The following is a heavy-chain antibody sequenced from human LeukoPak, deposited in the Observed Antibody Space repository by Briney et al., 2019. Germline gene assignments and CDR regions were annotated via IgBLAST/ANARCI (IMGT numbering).Heavy chain of an antibody. Sequence: ASVKVSCKASGYTFTGYYMHWVRQAPGQGLEWMGWINPNSGGTNYAQKFQGRVTMTRDTSISTAYMELSRLRSEDTAVYYCAAAPLMSSDLEWELLSLRYWGQGTLVTVSS. CDR2: INPNSGGT. D-gene: IGHD1-26*01. CDR3: AAAPLMSSDLEWELLSLRY. V-gene: IGHV1-2*02. J-gene: IGHJ4*02. CDR1: GYTFTGYY.